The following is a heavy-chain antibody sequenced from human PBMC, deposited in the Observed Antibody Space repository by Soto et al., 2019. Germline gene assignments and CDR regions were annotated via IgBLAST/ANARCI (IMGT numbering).Heavy chain of an antibody. J-gene: IGHJ4*02. D-gene: IGHD6-6*01. CDR3: ARPGEVRSSSSFDY. CDR2: ISYDGSNK. Sequence: GGSLRLSCAASGFTFSSYAMHWVRQAPGKGLEWVAVISYDGSNKYYADSVKGRFTISRDNSKNTLYLQMNSLRAEDTAVYYCARPGEVRSSSSFDYWGQGTLVTVPQ. V-gene: IGHV3-30-3*01. CDR1: GFTFSSYA.